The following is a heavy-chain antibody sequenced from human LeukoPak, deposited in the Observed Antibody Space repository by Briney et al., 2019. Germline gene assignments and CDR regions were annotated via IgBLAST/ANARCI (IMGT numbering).Heavy chain of an antibody. CDR3: ARAGAVAGRVQYYYYMDV. V-gene: IGHV1-2*02. Sequence: ASVKVSCKASGYTFNGYYIHWVRQAPGQGLEWMGWINPNSGGTNYAQKFQGRVTMTRDTSISTAYMELSRLRSDDTAVYYCARAGAVAGRVQYYYYMDVWGKGTTVTVSS. J-gene: IGHJ6*03. D-gene: IGHD6-19*01. CDR1: GYTFNGYY. CDR2: INPNSGGT.